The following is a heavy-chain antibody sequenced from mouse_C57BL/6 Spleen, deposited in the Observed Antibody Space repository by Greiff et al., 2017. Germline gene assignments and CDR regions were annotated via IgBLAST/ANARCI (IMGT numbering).Heavy chain of an antibody. CDR1: GFTFSSYG. CDR2: ISSGGSYT. J-gene: IGHJ3*01. Sequence: EVQRVESGGDLVKPGGSLKLSCAASGFTFSSYGMSWVRQTPDKRLEWVATISSGGSYTYYPDSVKGRFTISRDNAKNTLYLQMSSLKSEDTAMYYCARHKVAYWGQGTLVTVSA. V-gene: IGHV5-6*01. CDR3: ARHKVAY.